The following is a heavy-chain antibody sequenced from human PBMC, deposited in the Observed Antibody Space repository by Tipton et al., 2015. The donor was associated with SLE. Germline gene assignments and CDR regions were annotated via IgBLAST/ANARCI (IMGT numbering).Heavy chain of an antibody. CDR2: IWSSGTTI. J-gene: IGHJ3*02. CDR3: AYYDFWSGSEDAFDI. D-gene: IGHD3-3*01. V-gene: IGHV3-11*04. Sequence: GSLRLSCAAFGFSFSDYYMNWIRQAPGKGLEWVSYIWSSGTTIYYADSVKGRFTISRDNAKNSLYLQMNSLRAEDTAVYYCAYYDFWSGSEDAFDIWGQGTMVTVSS. CDR1: GFSFSDYY.